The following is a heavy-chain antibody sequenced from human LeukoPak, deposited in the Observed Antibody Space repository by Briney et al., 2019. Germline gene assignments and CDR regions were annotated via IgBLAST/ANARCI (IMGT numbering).Heavy chain of an antibody. V-gene: IGHV1-69*02. CDR2: IIPILGIA. J-gene: IGHJ4*02. CDR3: ATYCSSTSCYDY. Sequence: SVKVSCKASGGTFSSYTISWVRQAPGQGLEWMGRIIPILGIANYAQKFQGRVTVTADKSTSTAYMELSSLRSEDTAVYYCATYCSSTSCYDYWGQGTLVTVSS. D-gene: IGHD2-2*01. CDR1: GGTFSSYT.